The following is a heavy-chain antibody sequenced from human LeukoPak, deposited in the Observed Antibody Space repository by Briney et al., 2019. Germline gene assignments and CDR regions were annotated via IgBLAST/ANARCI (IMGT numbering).Heavy chain of an antibody. CDR3: AGDLDYYDSSGYLNWFDP. CDR2: IYTSGST. J-gene: IGHJ5*02. V-gene: IGHV4-4*07. Sequence: SETLSLTCTVSGGSISSYYWSWIRQPAGQGLEWIGRIYTSGSTNYNPPLNSRVTMSVDKSKNQFSLKLSSGTTADTAVYYCAGDLDYYDSSGYLNWFDPWGQGTLVTVSS. D-gene: IGHD3-22*01. CDR1: GGSISSYY.